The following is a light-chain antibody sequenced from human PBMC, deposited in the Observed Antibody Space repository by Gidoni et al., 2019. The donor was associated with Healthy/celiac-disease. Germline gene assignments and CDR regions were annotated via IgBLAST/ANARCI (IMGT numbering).Light chain of an antibody. CDR2: GAS. CDR1: QSVSSSY. CDR3: QQYDSSPPYT. J-gene: IGKJ2*01. Sequence: IVLTQSPGTLSLSPGERATLSCRASQSVSSSYLAWYQQKPGQAPRLLISGASSSATGIPDRFSGSGSGTDFTLTISRLEPEDFAVYYCQQYDSSPPYTFGQGTKLEIK. V-gene: IGKV3-20*01.